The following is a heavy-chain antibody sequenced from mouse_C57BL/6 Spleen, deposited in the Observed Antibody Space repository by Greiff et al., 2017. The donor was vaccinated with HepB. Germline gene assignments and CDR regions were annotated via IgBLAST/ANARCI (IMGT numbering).Heavy chain of an antibody. D-gene: IGHD1-1*02. CDR3: AREGGYWFAY. CDR1: GYAFSSSW. V-gene: IGHV1-82*01. CDR2: IYPGDGDT. Sequence: VQLQQSGPELVKPGASVKISCKASGYAFSSSWMNWVKQRPVKGLEWIGRIYPGDGDTNYNGKFKGKATLTADKSSSTAYMQLSSLTSEDSAVYFCAREGGYWFAYWGQGTLVTVSA. J-gene: IGHJ3*01.